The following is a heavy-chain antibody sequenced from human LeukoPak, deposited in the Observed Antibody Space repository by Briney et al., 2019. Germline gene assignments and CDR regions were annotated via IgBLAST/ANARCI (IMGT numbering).Heavy chain of an antibody. CDR3: AREPQGYYGSSGYYYAPLDAFDI. CDR1: GDSVSSNSAA. V-gene: IGHV6-1*01. CDR2: TYYRSKWYN. Sequence: SQTLSLTCAISGDSVSSNSAAWNWIRQSPSRGLEWLGRTYYRSKWYNDYAVSVKSRITINPDTSKNQFSLQLNSVTAADTAVYYCAREPQGYYGSSGYYYAPLDAFDIWGQGTMVTVSS. D-gene: IGHD3-22*01. J-gene: IGHJ3*02.